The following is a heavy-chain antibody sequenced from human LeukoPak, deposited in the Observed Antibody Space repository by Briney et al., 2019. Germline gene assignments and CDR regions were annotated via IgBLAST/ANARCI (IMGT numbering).Heavy chain of an antibody. J-gene: IGHJ4*02. CDR2: IIPILGIA. CDR1: GGTFSSYA. CDR3: AGGGGGISGY. D-gene: IGHD3-16*01. V-gene: IGHV1-69*04. Sequence: SVKVSCKASGGTFSSYAISWVRQAPGQGLEWMGRIIPILGIANYAQKFQGRVTITADKSTSTAYMELSSLRSEGTAVYYCAGGGGGISGYWGQGTLVTVSS.